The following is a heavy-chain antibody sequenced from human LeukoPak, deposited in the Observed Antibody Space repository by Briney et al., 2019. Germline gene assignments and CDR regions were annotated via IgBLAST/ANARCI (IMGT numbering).Heavy chain of an antibody. Sequence: GGSLRLSCTASGFTFGDYAMSWVRQAPGKGLQWVSAISGSGASTYYADSVKGRFTISRDNAKNSLYLQMNSLRAEDTAAYYCARGKHRQPYDPWGQGTLVTVSS. D-gene: IGHD3-16*01. J-gene: IGHJ5*02. CDR3: ARGKHRQPYDP. V-gene: IGHV3-23*01. CDR2: ISGSGAST. CDR1: GFTFGDYA.